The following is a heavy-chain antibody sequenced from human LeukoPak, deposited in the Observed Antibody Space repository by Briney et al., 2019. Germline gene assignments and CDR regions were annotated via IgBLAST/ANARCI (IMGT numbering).Heavy chain of an antibody. D-gene: IGHD2-21*02. J-gene: IGHJ4*02. V-gene: IGHV3-21*04. Sequence: GGSLRLSCAASGFTFSSYSMNWVRQAPGKGLEWVSSISSSSSYIYYADSVKGRFTISRDNSKNTLYLQMNSLRAEDTAVYYCARAYCGGDCYSGFDYWGQGTLVTVSS. CDR2: ISSSSSYI. CDR1: GFTFSSYS. CDR3: ARAYCGGDCYSGFDY.